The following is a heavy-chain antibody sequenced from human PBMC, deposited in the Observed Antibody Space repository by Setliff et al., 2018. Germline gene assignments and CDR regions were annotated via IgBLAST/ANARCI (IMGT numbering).Heavy chain of an antibody. V-gene: IGHV3-7*03. CDR1: GFRISFREYW. J-gene: IGHJ3*02. D-gene: IGHD4-17*01. CDR3: ARDYGASDGFDI. CDR2: IKEDGSEK. Sequence: GGSLRLSCAASGFRISFREYWMSWVRQAPGKGLEWVANIKEDGSEKYYVDSVKGRFTISRDNAKNSLYLQMNSLRAEDTAVYYCARDYGASDGFDIWGQGTMVTVSS.